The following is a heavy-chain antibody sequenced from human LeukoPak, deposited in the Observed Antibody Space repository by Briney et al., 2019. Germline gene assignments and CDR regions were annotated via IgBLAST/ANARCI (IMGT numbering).Heavy chain of an antibody. CDR2: IYTSGST. J-gene: IGHJ4*02. Sequence: SETLSLTCTVSGGSISRYYWSWIRQPAAKGLEWIGRIYTSGSTNYNPSLTSRVTLSVDKSKNQFSLKLTSVTPADTAGYYCARDNGDYYYYFDYWGQGTLVTVSS. CDR3: ARDNGDYYYYFDY. D-gene: IGHD4-17*01. V-gene: IGHV4-4*07. CDR1: GGSISRYY.